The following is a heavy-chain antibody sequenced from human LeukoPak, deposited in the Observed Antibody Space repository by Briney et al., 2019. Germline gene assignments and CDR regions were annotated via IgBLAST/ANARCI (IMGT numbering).Heavy chain of an antibody. CDR2: ISYDGSNK. Sequence: GGSLRLSCAASGFTFSSYAMHWVRQAPGKGLEWVAVISYDGSNKYYADSVKGRFTISRDNSKNTLYLQMNSLRAEDTAVYYCARDPGYCSGGNCYSTYFDYWGQGTLVTVSS. J-gene: IGHJ4*02. CDR3: ARDPGYCSGGNCYSTYFDY. D-gene: IGHD2-15*01. CDR1: GFTFSSYA. V-gene: IGHV3-30-3*01.